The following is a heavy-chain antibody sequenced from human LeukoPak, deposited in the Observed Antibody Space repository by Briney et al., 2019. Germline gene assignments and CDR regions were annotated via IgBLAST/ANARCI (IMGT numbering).Heavy chain of an antibody. J-gene: IGHJ5*01. D-gene: IGHD2-2*01. Sequence: GGSLRLSCAASGFTFSNAWMGWVRQAPGKGLEWVGRIRSKADGGTTDYAATVKGRFTISRDDSRNTLYLQMSSLKTEDTAVYYCTKSLDCSRTSCDSWGQGTLVTVSS. CDR1: GFTFSNAW. V-gene: IGHV3-15*01. CDR2: IRSKADGGTT. CDR3: TKSLDCSRTSCDS.